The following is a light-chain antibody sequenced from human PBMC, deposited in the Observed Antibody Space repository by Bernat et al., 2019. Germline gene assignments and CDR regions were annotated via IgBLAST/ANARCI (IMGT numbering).Light chain of an antibody. V-gene: IGLV3-25*03. CDR1: ALSKQY. J-gene: IGLJ3*02. CDR3: HSLDSTSSYRV. Sequence: SYELTQPPSVSLSPGHTATITCSGDALSKQYTSWYQQRPGQAPVLLIYKDRERPSGVPERFSGSPSGTTVTLTISGVQADDEADYDCHSLDSTSSYRVVGGGTRLTVL. CDR2: KDR.